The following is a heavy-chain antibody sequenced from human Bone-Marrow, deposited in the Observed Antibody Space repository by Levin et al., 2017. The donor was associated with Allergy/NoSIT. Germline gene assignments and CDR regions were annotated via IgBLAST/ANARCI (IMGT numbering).Heavy chain of an antibody. Sequence: GGSLRLSCAASGFTFSSYGMHWVRQAPGKGLEWVAVIWYDGSNKYYADSVKGRFTISRDNSKNTLYLQMNSLRAEDTAVYYCARGDPYIAVAGTEYYYYYGMGVWGQGTTVTVSS. CDR3: ARGDPYIAVAGTEYYYYYGMGV. J-gene: IGHJ6*02. D-gene: IGHD6-19*01. V-gene: IGHV3-33*01. CDR1: GFTFSSYG. CDR2: IWYDGSNK.